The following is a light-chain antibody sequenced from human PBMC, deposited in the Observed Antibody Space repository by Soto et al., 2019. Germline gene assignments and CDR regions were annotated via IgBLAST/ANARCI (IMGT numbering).Light chain of an antibody. CDR2: KTS. CDR3: EDWTDCSWT. J-gene: IGKJ1*01. CDR1: QSLTMW. Sequence: DIPMTQSPSTLSASVGDRVTITCRASQSLTMWLAWYQQKPGKAPNLLIYKTSSLEIGVPSRFSGSGSGTGFTLTISSLQPDAFATYEGEDWTDCSWTFGQGTKVEVK. V-gene: IGKV1-5*03.